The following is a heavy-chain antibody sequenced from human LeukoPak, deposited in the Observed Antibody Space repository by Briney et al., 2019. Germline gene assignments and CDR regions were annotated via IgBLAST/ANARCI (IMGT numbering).Heavy chain of an antibody. D-gene: IGHD3-22*01. Sequence: SETLSLTCTVSGASISGSGYYWGWIRQPPGKGLEWIGSIYYSGSTYYNPSLKSRVTISVDTSMNQFSLKLSSVTAADTAVYYCARDAHYYYDSSGYHDYWGQGTLVTVSS. CDR3: ARDAHYYYDSSGYHDY. CDR1: GASISGSGYY. J-gene: IGHJ4*02. V-gene: IGHV4-39*07. CDR2: IYYSGST.